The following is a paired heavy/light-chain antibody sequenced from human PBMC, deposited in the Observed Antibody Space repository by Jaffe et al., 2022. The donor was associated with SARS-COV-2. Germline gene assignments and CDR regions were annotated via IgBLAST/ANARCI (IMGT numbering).Light chain of an antibody. J-gene: IGLJ3*02. CDR2: DNN. V-gene: IGLV1-51*01. CDR1: SSNIGNNY. Sequence: QSVLTQPPSVSAAPGQKVTISCSGSSSNIGNNYVSWYQQLPGTAPKLLIYDNNKRPSGIPDRFSGSKSGTSATLGITGLQTGDEADYYCGTWDSSLSAGLFGGGTKLTVL. CDR3: GTWDSSLSAGL.
Heavy chain of an antibody. J-gene: IGHJ6*02. Sequence: QVQLVQSGAEVKKPGASVKVSCKASGYTFTSYYMHWVRQAPGQGLEWMGIINPSGGSTSYAQKFQGRVTMTRDTSTSTVYMELSSLRSEDTAVYYCARDRLVLMVYAQLLLGAHHNYYGMDVWGQGTTVTVSS. V-gene: IGHV1-46*01. CDR3: ARDRLVLMVYAQLLLGAHHNYYGMDV. CDR1: GYTFTSYY. CDR2: INPSGGST. D-gene: IGHD2-8*01.